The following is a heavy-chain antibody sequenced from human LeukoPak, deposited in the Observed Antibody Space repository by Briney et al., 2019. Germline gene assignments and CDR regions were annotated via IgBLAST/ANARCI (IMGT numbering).Heavy chain of an antibody. J-gene: IGHJ4*02. CDR1: GFTFSGYT. Sequence: GGSLRLSCAASGFTFSGYTMNWVRQAPGKGLEWVSSISSSSDYIYYADSVQGRFTISRDNAKNSLYLQMDSLRAEDTALYYCARGRGGWPNYYFDYWGQGNLVTVSS. CDR3: ARGRGGWPNYYFDY. D-gene: IGHD1-26*01. V-gene: IGHV3-21*04. CDR2: ISSSSDYI.